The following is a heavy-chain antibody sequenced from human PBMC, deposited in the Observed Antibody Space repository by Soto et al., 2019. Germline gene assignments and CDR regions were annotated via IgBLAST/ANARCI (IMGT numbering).Heavy chain of an antibody. V-gene: IGHV4-39*07. CDR2: IFYSGNT. Sequence: PSETLSLTCTVSDDSIGRSNYFWGWIRQPPGKGLEWIGNIFYSGNTHYNPSLKSRVTISVDTSNHHFSLKLSSVTAADTAVYYCARSYGDYGGGWFDPWGQGTLVTVSS. CDR1: DDSIGRSNYF. J-gene: IGHJ5*02. D-gene: IGHD4-17*01. CDR3: ARSYGDYGGGWFDP.